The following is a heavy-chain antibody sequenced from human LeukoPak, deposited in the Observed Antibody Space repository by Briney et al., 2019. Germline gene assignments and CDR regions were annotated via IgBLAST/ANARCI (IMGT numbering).Heavy chain of an antibody. CDR1: GFTFNTYS. CDR3: ANHLACGSTSCPSFDD. Sequence: GGSLRLSCTASGFTFNTYSMNWVRQAPGKGLEWVACISDRGSYIYYTDSVKGRFTITRDNAKNSLYLQMNSLRADDTAVYYCANHLACGSTSCPSFDDWGQGTLVTVSS. D-gene: IGHD2-2*01. CDR2: ISDRGSYI. V-gene: IGHV3-21*01. J-gene: IGHJ4*02.